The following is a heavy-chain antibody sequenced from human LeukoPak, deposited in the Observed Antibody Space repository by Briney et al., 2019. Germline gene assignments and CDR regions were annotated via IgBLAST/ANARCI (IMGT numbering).Heavy chain of an antibody. Sequence: ASVKVSCKASGGTFSSYAISWVRQAPGQGLEWMGGIIPIFGTANYAQKSQGRVTLTTDESTSTAYMELTSLRSEDTAVYYCARGGRITGTPYYYYMDVWGKGTTVTVSS. CDR2: IIPIFGTA. CDR1: GGTFSSYA. D-gene: IGHD1-20*01. J-gene: IGHJ6*03. CDR3: ARGGRITGTPYYYYMDV. V-gene: IGHV1-69*05.